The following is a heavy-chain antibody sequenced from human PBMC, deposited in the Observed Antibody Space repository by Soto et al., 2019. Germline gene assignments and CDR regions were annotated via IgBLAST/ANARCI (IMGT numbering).Heavy chain of an antibody. CDR3: ARSSSSGGYYYYGMDV. CDR2: ISGSGGST. CDR1: GFTFSSYA. J-gene: IGHJ6*02. D-gene: IGHD6-6*01. V-gene: IGHV3-23*01. Sequence: GGSLRLSCAASGFTFSSYAMSWVRQAPGKGLEWVSAISGSGGSTYYADSVKGRFTISRDNSNNTLYFQMNSLRAEDTAVYYCARSSSSGGYYYYGMDVWGQGTTVTVSS.